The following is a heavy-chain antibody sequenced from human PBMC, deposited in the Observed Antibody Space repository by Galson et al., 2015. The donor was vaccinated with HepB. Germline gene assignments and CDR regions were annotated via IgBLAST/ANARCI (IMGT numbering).Heavy chain of an antibody. Sequence: SVKVSCKASGYTFTTFLMHWVRQAPGQSLEWMGYISAANGDTKYSQKFQDRVTITSDTSANTAFMELSNLNSEDTAVYYCARNASTGGFDFWGQGALVTVSS. CDR3: ARNASTGGFDF. CDR2: ISAANGDT. D-gene: IGHD1-14*01. V-gene: IGHV1-3*01. CDR1: GYTFTTFL. J-gene: IGHJ4*02.